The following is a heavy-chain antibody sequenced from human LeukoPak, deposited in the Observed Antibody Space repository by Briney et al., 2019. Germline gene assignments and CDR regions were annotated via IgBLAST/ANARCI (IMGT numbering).Heavy chain of an antibody. J-gene: IGHJ6*04. V-gene: IGHV1-3*03. CDR1: GYTFTGYY. Sequence: ASVKVSCKASGYTFTGYYMHWVRQAPGQRLEWMGWINAGNGNTRYSQEFQGRVTITRDTSASTAYMELSSLRSDDMAVYYCARGSGWYSNHLDVWGSGTTVTVSS. CDR3: ARGSGWYSNHLDV. D-gene: IGHD6-19*01. CDR2: INAGNGNT.